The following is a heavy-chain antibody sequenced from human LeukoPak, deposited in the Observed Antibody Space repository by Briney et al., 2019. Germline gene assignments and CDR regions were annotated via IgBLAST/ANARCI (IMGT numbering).Heavy chain of an antibody. Sequence: ASVKVSCTASGYTFTSYGISWVRQAPGQGLEWMGWISAYNGNTNYTQKLQGRVTMTTDTSTSTAYMELRSLRSDDTAVYYCARVRQRCTNGVCYGVANWFDPWGQGTLVTVSS. CDR3: ARVRQRCTNGVCYGVANWFDP. D-gene: IGHD2-8*01. CDR2: ISAYNGNT. V-gene: IGHV1-18*01. CDR1: GYTFTSYG. J-gene: IGHJ5*02.